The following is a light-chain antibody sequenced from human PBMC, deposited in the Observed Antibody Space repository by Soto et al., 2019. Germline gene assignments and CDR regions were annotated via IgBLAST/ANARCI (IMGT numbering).Light chain of an antibody. CDR3: QQNNNWPPYT. CDR2: GAS. CDR1: QSVSTN. Sequence: EIVMTQSPATLSVSPGESATLSCRASQSVSTNLAWYQQKPGQAPSLLIYGASTRATGIPARFIGSGSGREDTLIISSLQSEDFSGYYCQQNNNWPPYTFGQGTKLEIK. V-gene: IGKV3-15*01. J-gene: IGKJ2*01.